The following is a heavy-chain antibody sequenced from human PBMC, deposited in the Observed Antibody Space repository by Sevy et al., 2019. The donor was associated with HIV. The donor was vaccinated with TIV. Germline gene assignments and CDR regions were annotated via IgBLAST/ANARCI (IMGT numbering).Heavy chain of an antibody. Sequence: SETLSLTCAVSGYSISSGYYWGWIRQPPGKGLEWIGSIYHSGSTYYNPSLKSRVTISVDTSKNQFSLKLSSVTAADTAVYYCARGWPEGYYYGQGGIGAFDIWGQRTMVTVSS. D-gene: IGHD3-10*01. CDR1: GYSISSGYY. J-gene: IGHJ3*02. V-gene: IGHV4-38-2*01. CDR3: ARGWPEGYYYGQGGIGAFDI. CDR2: IYHSGST.